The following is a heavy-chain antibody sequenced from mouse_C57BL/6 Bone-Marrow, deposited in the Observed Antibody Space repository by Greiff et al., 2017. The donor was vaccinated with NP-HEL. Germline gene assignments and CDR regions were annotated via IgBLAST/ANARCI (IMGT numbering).Heavy chain of an antibody. V-gene: IGHV1-39*01. CDR2: INPNYGTT. CDR3: ARGRGLYYGNYGFAY. J-gene: IGHJ3*01. D-gene: IGHD2-1*01. Sequence: LVESGPELVKPGASVKISCKASGYSFTDYNMNWVKQSNGKSLEWIGVINPNYGTTSYNQKFKGKATLTVDQSSSTAYMQLNSLTSEDSAVYYCARGRGLYYGNYGFAYWGQGTLVTVSA. CDR1: GYSFTDYN.